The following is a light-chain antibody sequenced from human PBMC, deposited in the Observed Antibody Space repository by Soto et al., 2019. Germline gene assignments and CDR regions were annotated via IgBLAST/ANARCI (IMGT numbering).Light chain of an antibody. CDR3: QRHGSSRA. J-gene: IGKJ1*01. V-gene: IGKV3-20*01. CDR2: GAS. Sequence: IVVTISLGAVSLTTHERTTLSYWASQSVSSSCLAWYQQKPGQAPRLLIYGASSRATGIPDRFSGSGSGTDFTLPFSRLEPEDFAMYSWQRHGSSRAFRLGTKV. CDR1: QSVSSSC.